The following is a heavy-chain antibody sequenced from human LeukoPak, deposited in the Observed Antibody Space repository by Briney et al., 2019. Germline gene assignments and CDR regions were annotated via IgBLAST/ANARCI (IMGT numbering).Heavy chain of an antibody. D-gene: IGHD5-18*01. CDR2: ISNDGTTE. V-gene: IGHV3-30-3*01. CDR1: GFNFSPYA. CDR3: ASGYRTRGLDY. Sequence: GGSLRLSCVASGFNFSPYAVHWVRQAPGKGLEWVAIISNDGTTESYTDSVKGRFTISRDNFKNTLYLQMNGLRLEDTAVYYCASGYRTRGLDYWGQGTLVTVSS. J-gene: IGHJ4*02.